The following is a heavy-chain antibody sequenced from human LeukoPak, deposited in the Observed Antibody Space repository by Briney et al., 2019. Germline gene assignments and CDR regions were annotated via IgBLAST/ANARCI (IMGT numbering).Heavy chain of an antibody. J-gene: IGHJ4*02. CDR2: IYSGSNT. Sequence: GRSLRLSCAASGFTVSGNYMSWVRQAPGEGLEWVSLIYSGSNTYYADSVKGRFTSSRDNSKNMLYLQMNSLRAEDTAVYYCAKGGGYGSGTYSEDWGQGILVTVSS. CDR1: GFTVSGNY. CDR3: AKGGGYGSGTYSED. D-gene: IGHD3-10*01. V-gene: IGHV3-53*01.